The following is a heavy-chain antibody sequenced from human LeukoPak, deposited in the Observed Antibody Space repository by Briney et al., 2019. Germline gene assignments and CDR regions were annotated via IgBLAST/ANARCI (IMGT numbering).Heavy chain of an antibody. V-gene: IGHV4-61*02. CDR1: GGSISSSSYY. J-gene: IGHJ4*02. CDR2: IYTSGST. CDR3: ARGVAGTGYYFDY. Sequence: SETLSLTCTVSGGSISSSSYYWGRIRQPAGKGLEWIGRIYTSGSTNYNPSLKSRVTMSVDTSKNQFSLKLSSVTAADTAVYYCARGVAGTGYYFDYWGQGTLVTVSS. D-gene: IGHD6-19*01.